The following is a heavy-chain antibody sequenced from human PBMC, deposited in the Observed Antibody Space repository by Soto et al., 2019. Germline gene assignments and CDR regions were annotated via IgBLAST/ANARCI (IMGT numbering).Heavy chain of an antibody. Sequence: PSETLSLTCTVSGGSISSYYWSWIRQPPGKGLEWIGYIYYSGSTNYNPSLKSRVTISVDTSKNQFSLKLSSVTAADTAVYYCARDFYSSSWYGWFDPWAREPWSPSPQ. J-gene: IGHJ5*02. CDR1: GGSISSYY. CDR3: ARDFYSSSWYGWFDP. CDR2: IYYSGST. V-gene: IGHV4-59*01. D-gene: IGHD6-13*01.